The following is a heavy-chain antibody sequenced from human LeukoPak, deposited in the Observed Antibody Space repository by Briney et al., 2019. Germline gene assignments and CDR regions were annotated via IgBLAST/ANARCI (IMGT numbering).Heavy chain of an antibody. CDR3: ARHVPAIVVVTAILGYHDY. CDR1: GGSISSSSYY. CDR2: IYYSGST. D-gene: IGHD2-21*02. Sequence: SETLSLTCTVSGGSISSSSYYWGWLRQPPGKGLEWIGSIYYSGSTYYNPSLKSRVTISVDTSKNQFSLKLSSVTAADTAVYYCARHVPAIVVVTAILGYHDYWGQGTLVTVSS. V-gene: IGHV4-39*01. J-gene: IGHJ4*02.